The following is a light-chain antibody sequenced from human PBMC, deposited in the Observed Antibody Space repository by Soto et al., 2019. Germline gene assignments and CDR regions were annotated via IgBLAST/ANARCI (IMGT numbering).Light chain of an antibody. V-gene: IGLV1-51*01. CDR2: DNN. Sequence: QSVLTQPPSVSAAPRQKVTISCSGSSSNILNTSVSWYHQLPGTAPKLLIYDNNKRPSGIPDRFSGSKSGTSATLGITGLQTGEEADYYCGTWDSSLSAYVFGTGTKVTLL. CDR3: GTWDSSLSAYV. CDR1: SSNILNTS. J-gene: IGLJ1*01.